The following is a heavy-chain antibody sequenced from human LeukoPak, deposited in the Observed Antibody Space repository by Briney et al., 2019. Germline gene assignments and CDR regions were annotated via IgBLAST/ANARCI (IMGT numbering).Heavy chain of an antibody. D-gene: IGHD3-16*01. CDR1: GFTFSSYG. CDR2: ISYDGSNK. CDR3: AKDWANYYGMDV. J-gene: IGHJ6*02. Sequence: SGGSLRLSCAASGFTFSSYGMHWVRQAPCKGLEWVAVISYDGSNKYYADSVKGRFTISRDNSKNTLYLQMNSLRAEDTAVYYCAKDWANYYGMDVWGQGTTVTVSS. V-gene: IGHV3-30*18.